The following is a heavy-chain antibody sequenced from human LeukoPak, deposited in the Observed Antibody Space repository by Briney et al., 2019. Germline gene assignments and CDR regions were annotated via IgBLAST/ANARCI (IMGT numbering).Heavy chain of an antibody. CDR2: ISAYNGHT. J-gene: IGHJ4*02. D-gene: IGHD6-19*01. Sequence: ASVKVSCKTSGYTFASYGFSWVRQAPGQGLEWMGWISAYNGHTNYAQKLQGRVTMTTDTSTSTAYMELRSLRSDDTAVYYCARDLKRGYSSGRYSWGTGSSNDYWGQGTLVTVSS. V-gene: IGHV1-18*01. CDR3: ARDLKRGYSSGRYSWGTGSSNDY. CDR1: GYTFASYG.